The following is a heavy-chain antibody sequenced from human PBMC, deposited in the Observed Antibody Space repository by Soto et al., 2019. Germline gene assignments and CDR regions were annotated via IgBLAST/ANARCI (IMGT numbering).Heavy chain of an antibody. CDR1: GFTFSPFW. J-gene: IGHJ4*02. Sequence: GGSLRPSCAASGFTFSPFWMHWVRQVPGKGPVWVSRINSDWNSTSYADSVKGRFTISRDNAKNTLYLQMNSLRAEDTAVYYCARGSNHFDYWGQGTLVTVSS. CDR2: INSDWNST. CDR3: ARGSNHFDY. D-gene: IGHD4-4*01. V-gene: IGHV3-74*01.